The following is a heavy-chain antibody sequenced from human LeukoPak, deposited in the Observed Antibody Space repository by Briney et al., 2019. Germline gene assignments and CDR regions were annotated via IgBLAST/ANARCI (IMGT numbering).Heavy chain of an antibody. V-gene: IGHV3-53*01. D-gene: IGHD3-10*01. CDR2: IYSGGST. CDR1: GFTVSSNY. Sequence: PGGSLRLSCAASGFTVSSNYMSWVRQAPGKGLEWVSVIYSGGSTYYADSVKGRFTISRDNSKNTLYLQMNSLRAEDTAVYYCARVVRYYYGSGSYVDYMDVWGKGTTVTISS. CDR3: ARVVRYYYGSGSYVDYMDV. J-gene: IGHJ6*03.